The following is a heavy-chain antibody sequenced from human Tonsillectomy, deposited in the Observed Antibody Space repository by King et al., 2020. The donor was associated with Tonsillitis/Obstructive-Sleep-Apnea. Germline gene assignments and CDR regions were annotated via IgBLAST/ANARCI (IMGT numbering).Heavy chain of an antibody. Sequence: QLVQSGAEVKKPGASVKVSCKASGYTFSSYGISWVRQAPGQGLEWMGWISVYNGNTNYAQNLQGRVIMTTDTSTTTAYMELRSLRYDDTAVYYCARTYSYDSSGYYYPNYLDYWGQGTLVTVSS. D-gene: IGHD3-22*01. CDR2: ISVYNGNT. J-gene: IGHJ4*02. CDR3: ARTYSYDSSGYYYPNYLDY. CDR1: GYTFSSYG. V-gene: IGHV1-18*01.